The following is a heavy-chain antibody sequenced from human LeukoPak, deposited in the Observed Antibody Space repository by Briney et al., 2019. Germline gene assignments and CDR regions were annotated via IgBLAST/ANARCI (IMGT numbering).Heavy chain of an antibody. CDR1: GFTFSSYW. J-gene: IGHJ4*02. D-gene: IGHD4-17*01. CDR3: ARDIYGVDY. Sequence: GGSLRLSCAASGFTFSSYWMHWVRQAPGKGLVWVARINTEGSSTRYADSVKGRFTISRDNAKNTLYLQMNSLRVEDTAVYYCARDIYGVDYWGQGTLVTVSS. CDR2: INTEGSST. V-gene: IGHV3-74*01.